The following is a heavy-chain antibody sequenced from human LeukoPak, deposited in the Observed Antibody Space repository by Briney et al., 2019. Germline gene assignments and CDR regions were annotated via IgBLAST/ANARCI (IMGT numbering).Heavy chain of an antibody. Sequence: ASVKVSCKASGYTFSNFDINWVRQATGQGLEWMGWMNPKTGNTGSAQKLQGRVTMTTDTSTSTAYMELRSLRSDDTAVYYCAREVRHFDYWGQGTLVTVSS. CDR2: MNPKTGNT. J-gene: IGHJ4*02. CDR3: AREVRHFDY. V-gene: IGHV1-8*01. CDR1: GYTFSNFD.